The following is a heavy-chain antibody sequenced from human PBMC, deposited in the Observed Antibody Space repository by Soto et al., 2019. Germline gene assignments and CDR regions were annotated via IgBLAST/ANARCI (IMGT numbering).Heavy chain of an antibody. J-gene: IGHJ4*02. V-gene: IGHV3-15*01. CDR3: TAHTTVTIDY. D-gene: IGHD4-17*01. CDR2: IKSKTDCGTT. Sequence: WGSLRLSCAASGFTFSNAWMSWVRQAPGKGLEWVGRIKSKTDCGTTDYAAPVTCRFTISRDDSKNTMYLQMNSLKTEETAVYYCTAHTTVTIDYWAQGTMVTVSS. CDR1: GFTFSNAW.